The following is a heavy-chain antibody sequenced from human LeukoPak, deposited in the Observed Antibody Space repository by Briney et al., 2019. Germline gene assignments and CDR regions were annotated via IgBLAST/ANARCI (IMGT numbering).Heavy chain of an antibody. J-gene: IGHJ4*02. V-gene: IGHV3-21*01. Sequence: GGSLRLSCAASGFTFSSYSMNWVRQAPGKGLEWVSSISSSSSYIYYADSVKGRFTVSRDNAKNSLYLQMNSLRAEDTAVYYCARDQKFQALDYWGQGTLVTVSS. CDR1: GFTFSSYS. CDR2: ISSSSSYI. CDR3: ARDQKFQALDY.